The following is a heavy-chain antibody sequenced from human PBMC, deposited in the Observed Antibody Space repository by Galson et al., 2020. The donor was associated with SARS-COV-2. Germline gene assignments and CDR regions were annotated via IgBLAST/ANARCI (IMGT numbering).Heavy chain of an antibody. CDR2: IYWNDDK. CDR1: GFSLSTRGVG. D-gene: IGHD3-22*01. V-gene: IGHV2-5*01. Sequence: SGPTLVKPTQTLTLTCTFSGFSLSTRGVGVGWIRQPPGKALEWLALIYWNDDKRYSPSLKSRLTITKDTSKNQVVLTMTDMDPVDTATYYWAHSPRITYYYDSSGYYCGAFDIGGQGTRVTVSS. J-gene: IGHJ3*02. CDR3: AHSPRITYYYDSSGYYCGAFDI.